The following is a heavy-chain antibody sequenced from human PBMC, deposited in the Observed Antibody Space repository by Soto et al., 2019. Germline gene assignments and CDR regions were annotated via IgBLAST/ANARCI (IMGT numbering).Heavy chain of an antibody. V-gene: IGHV4-39*01. Sequence: LCGGSISSSSYYWGWIRQPPGKGLEWIGSIYYSGSTYYSPSLKSRVTISVDTSKNQFSLKLSSVTAADTAVYYCARLPLRSGWFDPWGQGTLVTVSS. CDR2: IYYSGST. CDR3: ARLPLRSGWFDP. D-gene: IGHD4-17*01. J-gene: IGHJ5*02. CDR1: GGSISSSSYY.